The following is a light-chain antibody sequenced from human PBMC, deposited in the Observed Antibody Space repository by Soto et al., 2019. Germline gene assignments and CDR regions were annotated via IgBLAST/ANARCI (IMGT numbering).Light chain of an antibody. CDR1: QSVDSKY. CDR2: AAS. CDR3: QQRSNWPLIP. Sequence: EIVMTQSPGTLSLSPGERATLSCRASQSVDSKYLAWYQQKPGQAPRILIFAASTRATGIPARFSGSGSGTEFTLTISSLQSEDFAVYYCQQRSNWPLIPFGQGTRLGL. J-gene: IGKJ5*01. V-gene: IGKV3-15*01.